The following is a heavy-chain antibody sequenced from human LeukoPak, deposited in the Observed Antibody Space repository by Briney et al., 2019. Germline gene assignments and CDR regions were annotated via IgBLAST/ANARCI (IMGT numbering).Heavy chain of an antibody. CDR2: IKQDGSEK. CDR3: ARARLVAATGGVWRGLNY. Sequence: QSGGSLRLSCAVSGFTVSSNYMSWVRQAPGKGLEWVATIKQDGSEKFYVDSVKGRFTISRDSAKNSLYLQMNSLRAEDTAIYYCARARLVAATGGVWRGLNYWGQGTLVTVSS. D-gene: IGHD2-15*01. J-gene: IGHJ4*02. CDR1: GFTVSSNY. V-gene: IGHV3-7*01.